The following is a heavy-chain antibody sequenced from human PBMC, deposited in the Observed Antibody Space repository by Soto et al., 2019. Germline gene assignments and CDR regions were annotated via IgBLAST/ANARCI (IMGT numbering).Heavy chain of an antibody. J-gene: IGHJ6*02. Sequence: GGSLRLSCAASGFTFSGSAMHWVRQASGKGLEWVGRIRSKANSYATAYAASVKGRFTVSRDDSKNTAYLQMNSLKTEDTAVYYCTRQCRGIGCYYGMDVWGQVTTVTVSS. CDR3: TRQCRGIGCYYGMDV. V-gene: IGHV3-73*01. CDR1: GFTFSGSA. D-gene: IGHD1-26*01. CDR2: IRSKANSYAT.